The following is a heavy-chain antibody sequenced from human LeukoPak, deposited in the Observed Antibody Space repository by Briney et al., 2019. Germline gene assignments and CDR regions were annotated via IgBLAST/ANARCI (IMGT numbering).Heavy chain of an antibody. CDR3: ARITDRTIFGEIMHGFDV. CDR1: GDSINNNNYY. D-gene: IGHD3-3*01. J-gene: IGHJ3*01. Sequence: SETLSLTCTVSGDSINNNNYYWGWVRQPPGEGLEWIGNIYYNGRTYYSPSLKSRGAISVDTSNNQFSLKLNSVTAADTAVYYCARITDRTIFGEIMHGFDVWGQGTPVTVSS. V-gene: IGHV4-39*01. CDR2: IYYNGRT.